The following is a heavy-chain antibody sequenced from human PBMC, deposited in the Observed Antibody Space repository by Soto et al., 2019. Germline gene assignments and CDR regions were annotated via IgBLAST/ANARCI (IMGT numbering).Heavy chain of an antibody. D-gene: IGHD1-26*01. CDR1: GFSLSTSGAG. J-gene: IGHJ4*02. Sequence: QITLKESGPTLVKPTQTLTVTCTFSGFSLSTSGAGVGWIRQSPGKAPEWLALISWKDEKRYNPGLKSRLTITKDTSKNHVVLTMTNLDPVDTATYFCAHRYGGNYYRWYFDSWGQGTRVTVSS. V-gene: IGHV2-5*01. CDR2: ISWKDEK. CDR3: AHRYGGNYYRWYFDS.